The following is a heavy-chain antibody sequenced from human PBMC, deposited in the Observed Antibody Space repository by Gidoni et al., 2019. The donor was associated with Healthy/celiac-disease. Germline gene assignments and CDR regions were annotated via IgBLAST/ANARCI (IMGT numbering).Heavy chain of an antibody. V-gene: IGHV3-23*01. J-gene: IGHJ1*01. Sequence: EVQLLESGGGLVQPGGSLRLSCAASEFTFSSYAMSWVRQAPGKGLEWVSAISGSGGSTYYADSVKGRFTISRDNSKNTLYLQMNSLRAEDTAVYYCAQPILDIVVVVAATAVGFQHWGQGTLVTVSS. CDR3: AQPILDIVVVVAATAVGFQH. CDR2: ISGSGGST. CDR1: EFTFSSYA. D-gene: IGHD2-15*01.